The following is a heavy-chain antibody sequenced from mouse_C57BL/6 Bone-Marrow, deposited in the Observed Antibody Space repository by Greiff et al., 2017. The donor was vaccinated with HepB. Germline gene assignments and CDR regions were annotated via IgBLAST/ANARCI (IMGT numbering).Heavy chain of an antibody. D-gene: IGHD1-3*01. Sequence: EVQLQQSGAELVRPGASVKLSCTASGFNIKDDYMHWVKQRPEQGLEWIGWIDPENGDTEYASKFQGKAPITADTSSNTAYLQLSSLTSEDTAVYYCTTSGSNWYFDVWGTGTTVTVSS. CDR3: TTSGSNWYFDV. J-gene: IGHJ1*03. CDR1: GFNIKDDY. V-gene: IGHV14-4*01. CDR2: IDPENGDT.